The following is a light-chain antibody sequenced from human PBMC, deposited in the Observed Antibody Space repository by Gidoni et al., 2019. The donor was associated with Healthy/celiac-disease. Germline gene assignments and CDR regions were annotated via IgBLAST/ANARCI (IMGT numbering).Light chain of an antibody. J-gene: IGKJ1*01. CDR2: LGS. CDR1: QSLLHSNGYNY. CDR3: MQALQTPWT. Sequence: IVMTQSPLSLPILPGEPASIPCRSSQSLLHSNGYNYLDWYLQKPGQSTKLLIYLGSNRASGVPDRFSGSGSGTDFTLKISRVEAEDVGVYYCMQALQTPWTFGQGTKVEIK. V-gene: IGKV2-28*01.